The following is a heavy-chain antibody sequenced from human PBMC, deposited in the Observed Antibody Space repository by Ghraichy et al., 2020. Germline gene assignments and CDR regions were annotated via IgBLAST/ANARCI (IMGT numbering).Heavy chain of an antibody. J-gene: IGHJ4*02. CDR3: ARGVVVTAISFDY. Sequence: SETLSLTCTVSGGSISSYYWSWIRQPPGKGLEWIGYIYYSGSTNYNPSHKSRVTISVDTSKNQFSLKLSSVTAADPAGDYCARGVVVTAISFDYWGQGTLVTVSS. CDR1: GGSISSYY. D-gene: IGHD2-21*02. V-gene: IGHV4-59*01. CDR2: IYYSGST.